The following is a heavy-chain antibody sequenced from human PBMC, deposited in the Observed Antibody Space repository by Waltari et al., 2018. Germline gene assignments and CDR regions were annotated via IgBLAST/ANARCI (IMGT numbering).Heavy chain of an antibody. D-gene: IGHD3-16*01. J-gene: IGHJ4*02. CDR2: VYSSDSDA. Sequence: EVQPVQTGAARKQPGNHLKTYSTGSGYSYSTYWIAWVRQMPGKGLEWMGIVYSSDSDARYSPSFQGQVTISADKSVNTVYLQWDSLKASDTAIYYCARRGLAYYYSHWGQGTLVTVSS. CDR3: ARRGLAYYYSH. CDR1: GYSYSTYW. V-gene: IGHV5-51*03.